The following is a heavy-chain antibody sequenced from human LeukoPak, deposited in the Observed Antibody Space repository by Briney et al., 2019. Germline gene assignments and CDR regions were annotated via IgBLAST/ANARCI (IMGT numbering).Heavy chain of an antibody. J-gene: IGHJ4*02. V-gene: IGHV3-23*01. CDR1: GFTFSSYA. D-gene: IGHD3-10*01. CDR3: AKVTTYYGSGEYYFDY. CDR2: LNGRGDSP. Sequence: GGSLRLSCAASGFTFSSYAMSWVRQAPGKGLEWVSSLNGRGDSPYYADSVKGRFTISRDNSKNTLYLQMNSLRAEDTAVYYCAKVTTYYGSGEYYFDYWGQGTLVTVSS.